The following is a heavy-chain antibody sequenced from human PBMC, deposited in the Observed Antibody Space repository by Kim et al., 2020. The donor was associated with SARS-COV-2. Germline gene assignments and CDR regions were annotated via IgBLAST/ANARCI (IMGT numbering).Heavy chain of an antibody. D-gene: IGHD3-22*01. Sequence: SETLSLTCAVYGGSFSGYYWSWIRQPPGKGLEWIGEINHSGSTNYNPSLKSRVTISVDTSKNQFSLKLSSVTAADTAVYYCARGRYYYDSSGKYNWFDPWGQGTLVTVSS. J-gene: IGHJ5*02. V-gene: IGHV4-34*01. CDR3: ARGRYYYDSSGKYNWFDP. CDR2: INHSGST. CDR1: GGSFSGYY.